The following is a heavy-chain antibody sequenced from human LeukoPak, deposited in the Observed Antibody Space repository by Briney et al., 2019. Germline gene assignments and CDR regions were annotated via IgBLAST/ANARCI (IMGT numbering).Heavy chain of an antibody. V-gene: IGHV3-53*01. J-gene: IGHJ4*02. Sequence: GGSLRLSCAASGFTLSSNYMSWVRQAPGKGLEGVSVIYSGGSTYYADSVKGRFTISRDNSKNTLFLQTNSLRAEDTAVYYCARDSVTVAGRDYWGQGTLVTVSS. CDR1: GFTLSSNY. CDR2: IYSGGST. CDR3: ARDSVTVAGRDY. D-gene: IGHD6-19*01.